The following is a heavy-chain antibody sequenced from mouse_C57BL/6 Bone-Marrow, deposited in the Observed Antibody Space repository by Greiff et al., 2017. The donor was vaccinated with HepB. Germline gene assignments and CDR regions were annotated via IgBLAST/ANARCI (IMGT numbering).Heavy chain of an antibody. CDR1: GFTFRSYT. CDR2: ISGGGGNT. J-gene: IGHJ3*01. CDR3: ARHEGDWGLRRRGFAY. D-gene: IGHD2-4*01. Sequence: EVMLVESGGGLVKPGGSLQLSCAASGFTFRSYTMSWVRQTPEKRLEWVATISGGGGNTYYPDSVKGRFTISRDNAKNTLYLQMSSLRSEDTALYYCARHEGDWGLRRRGFAYWGPATLVTASA. V-gene: IGHV5-9*01.